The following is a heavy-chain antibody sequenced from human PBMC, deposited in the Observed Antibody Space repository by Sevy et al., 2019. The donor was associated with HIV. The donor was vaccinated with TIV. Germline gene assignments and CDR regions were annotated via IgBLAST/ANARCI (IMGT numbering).Heavy chain of an antibody. CDR3: AKDMIVVVGEALDI. CDR2: ISGSGGET. CDR1: QFTFSSYA. D-gene: IGHD3-22*01. Sequence: GGSLRLSCAASQFTFSSYAMSWVRQAPGKGLEWVSSISGSGGETYYAASVKGRFTISRDKSKNTLYLQMNSLRAEDTAVYYCAKDMIVVVGEALDIWGQGTTVTV. J-gene: IGHJ3*02. V-gene: IGHV3-23*01.